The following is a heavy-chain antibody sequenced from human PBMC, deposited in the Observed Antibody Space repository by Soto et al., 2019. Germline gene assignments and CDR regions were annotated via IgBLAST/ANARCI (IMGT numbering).Heavy chain of an antibody. CDR3: AKNPLGRSGGDWYFDL. V-gene: IGHV3-30*18. Sequence: QVQLVESGGGVVQPGRSLRLSCAASGFTFSSYGMHWVRQAPGKGLEWVAVISYDGSNKYYADSVKGRFTISRDNSKNTLYQQMNSLRAEDTAVYYCAKNPLGRSGGDWYFDLWGRGTLVTVSS. CDR2: ISYDGSNK. CDR1: GFTFSSYG. D-gene: IGHD2-15*01. J-gene: IGHJ2*01.